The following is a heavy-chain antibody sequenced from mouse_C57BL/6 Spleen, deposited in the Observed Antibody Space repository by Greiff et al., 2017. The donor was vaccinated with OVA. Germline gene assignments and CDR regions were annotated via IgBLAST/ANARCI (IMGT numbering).Heavy chain of an antibody. CDR1: GYTFTDYE. V-gene: IGHV1-15*01. CDR3: TKNDYDVGFAY. CDR2: IDPETGGT. J-gene: IGHJ3*01. D-gene: IGHD2-4*01. Sequence: QVQLQQSGAELVRPGASVTLSCKASGYTFTDYEMHWVKQTPVHGLEWIGAIDPETGGTAYNQKFKGKAILTADKSSSTAYMELRSLTSEDSAVYYCTKNDYDVGFAYWGQGTLVTGSA.